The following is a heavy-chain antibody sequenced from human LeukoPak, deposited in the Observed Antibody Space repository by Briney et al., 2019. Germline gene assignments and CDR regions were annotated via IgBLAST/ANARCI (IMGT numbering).Heavy chain of an antibody. Sequence: ASVKVSCKASGYTFTGYYMHWVRQAPGQGLEWMGWINPNGGGTNYAQKFQGRVTMTRDTSISTAYMELSSLRSEDTAVYYCARGAYSNYYYMDVWGKGTTVTISS. CDR2: INPNGGGT. J-gene: IGHJ6*03. D-gene: IGHD4-11*01. CDR1: GYTFTGYY. CDR3: ARGAYSNYYYMDV. V-gene: IGHV1-2*02.